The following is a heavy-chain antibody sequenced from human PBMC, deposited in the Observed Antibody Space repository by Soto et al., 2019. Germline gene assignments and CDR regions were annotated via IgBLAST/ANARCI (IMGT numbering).Heavy chain of an antibody. Sequence: SETLSLTCTVSGGSISSSSYYWGWIRQPPGKGLEWIGSIYYSGSTYYNPSLKSRVTISVDTSKNQFSLKLSSVTAADTAVYYCARHRRVLLWFGELLSTYYYYYGMDVWGQGTTVTAP. J-gene: IGHJ6*02. CDR1: GGSISSSSYY. V-gene: IGHV4-39*01. CDR2: IYYSGST. D-gene: IGHD3-10*01. CDR3: ARHRRVLLWFGELLSTYYYYYGMDV.